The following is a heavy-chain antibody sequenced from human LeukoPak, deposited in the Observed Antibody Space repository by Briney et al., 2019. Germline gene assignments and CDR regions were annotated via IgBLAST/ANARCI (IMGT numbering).Heavy chain of an antibody. CDR2: INPNTGGT. D-gene: IGHD5-24*01. CDR1: GYTFTGYY. Sequence: GASVKVSCKASGYTFTGYYIHWVRQAPGQGPEWMGYINPNTGGTKYAQKFQDRVTMTRDTSISTAYMELSRLRSDDTAVYYCARVRDGNTVDFGYWGQGTLVTVSS. CDR3: ARVRDGNTVDFGY. V-gene: IGHV1-2*02. J-gene: IGHJ4*02.